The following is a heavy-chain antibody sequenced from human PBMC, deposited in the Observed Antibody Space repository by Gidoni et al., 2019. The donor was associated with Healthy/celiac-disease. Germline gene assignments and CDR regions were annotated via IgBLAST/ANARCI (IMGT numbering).Heavy chain of an antibody. CDR1: GFTLRDYY. V-gene: IGHV3-11*01. CDR3: ARDSIKYYYGSGTGGMDV. Sequence: QVQLVESGGGLVKPGGSLRLSCAASGFTLRDYYMSWIRQAPGKGLEWVSYISSSGSTIYYADSVKGRFTISRDNAKNSLYLQMNSLRAEDTAVYYCARDSIKYYYGSGTGGMDVWGQGTTVTVSS. J-gene: IGHJ6*02. D-gene: IGHD3-10*01. CDR2: ISSSGSTI.